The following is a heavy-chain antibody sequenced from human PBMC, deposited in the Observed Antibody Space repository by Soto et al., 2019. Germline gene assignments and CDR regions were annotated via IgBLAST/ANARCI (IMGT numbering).Heavy chain of an antibody. CDR3: GRGSGWYGDY. CDR1: GYPFTTYY. CDR2: INPSGGGT. V-gene: IGHV1-46*01. D-gene: IGHD6-19*01. Sequence: QVQLVQSGAEVKKTGASVKVSCKASGYPFTTYYMHWVRQAPGQGLEWMGMINPSGGGTTYAQKFQGRVTVTSDTSTNTVYIELTSLTSEDTALYYFGRGSGWYGDYWGQGTLVSVSS. J-gene: IGHJ4*02.